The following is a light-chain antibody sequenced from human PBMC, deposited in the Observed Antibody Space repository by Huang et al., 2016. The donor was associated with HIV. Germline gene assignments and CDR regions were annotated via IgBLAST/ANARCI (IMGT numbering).Light chain of an antibody. CDR2: GAS. CDR3: QQYDDWPLT. J-gene: IGKJ4*01. CDR1: QGVRSI. Sequence: EIVMTQSPASLSVSPGETATLSCRASQGVRSILAWYQQKPGQAPRLLSYGASTRATGIPARFSGSGSGTEFTLTINSLKSEDFAVYYCQQYDDWPLTFGGGTKVEMK. V-gene: IGKV3-15*01.